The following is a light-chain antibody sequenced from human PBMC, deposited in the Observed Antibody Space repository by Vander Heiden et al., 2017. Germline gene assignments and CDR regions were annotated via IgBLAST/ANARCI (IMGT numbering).Light chain of an antibody. CDR1: QSVSSY. Sequence: EFVLTQSPATLSFSPGERATLSCRASQSVSSYLAWYQQKPGQAPRLLIYDAANRATGIPARFSGSGSGTDFTLTISSLEQEDFAVYYCQLHSTWPPWTFGPGTKVEIK. V-gene: IGKV3-11*01. CDR2: DAA. J-gene: IGKJ1*01. CDR3: QLHSTWPPWT.